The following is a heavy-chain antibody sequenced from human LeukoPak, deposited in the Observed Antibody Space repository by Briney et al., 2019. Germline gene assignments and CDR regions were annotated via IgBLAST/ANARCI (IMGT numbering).Heavy chain of an antibody. V-gene: IGHV1-46*01. CDR1: GYTFTSYY. Sequence: EASVKVSCKASGYTFTSYYMHWVRQAPGQGLEWMGIINPSGGSTSYAKKFHGRVTMTRDTSTSTVYMELSSLRSEDTAVYYCASSGDVLLWFGELGYYYGMDVWGQGTTVTVSS. CDR3: ASSGDVLLWFGELGYYYGMDV. CDR2: INPSGGST. J-gene: IGHJ6*02. D-gene: IGHD3-10*01.